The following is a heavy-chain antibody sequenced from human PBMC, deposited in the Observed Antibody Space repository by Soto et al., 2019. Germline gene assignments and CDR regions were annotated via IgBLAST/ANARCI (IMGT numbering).Heavy chain of an antibody. V-gene: IGHV4-4*02. J-gene: IGHJ4*02. D-gene: IGHD2-8*02. CDR1: GGSISSSNW. CDR2: TYHSGST. Sequence: SETLSLTCAVSGGSISSSNWWSWVRQPPGKGLEWIGETYHSGSTNYNPSLKSRVTISVDTSKNQFSLKLTSVTAADTAVYYCARDKITGLFDYWGQGTLVTVSS. CDR3: ARDKITGLFDY.